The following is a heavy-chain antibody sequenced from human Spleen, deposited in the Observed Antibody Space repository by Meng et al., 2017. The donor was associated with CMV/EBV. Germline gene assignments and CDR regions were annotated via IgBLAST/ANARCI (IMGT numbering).Heavy chain of an antibody. Sequence: CAVYGGSFSDYYWSWIRQPPGKGLEWIGEINHSGSTNYNPSLKSRVTISVDTSKKQISVKLSSVTAADTAVYYCARLMIESSSFDYWGQGTLVTVSS. D-gene: IGHD3-22*01. CDR2: INHSGST. J-gene: IGHJ4*02. CDR1: GGSFSDYY. V-gene: IGHV4-34*01. CDR3: ARLMIESSSFDY.